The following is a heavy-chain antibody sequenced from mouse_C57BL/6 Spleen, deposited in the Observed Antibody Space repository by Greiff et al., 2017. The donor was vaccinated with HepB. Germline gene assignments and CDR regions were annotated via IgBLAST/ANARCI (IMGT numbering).Heavy chain of an antibody. Sequence: QVQLQQPGAELVRPGTSVKLSCKASGYTFTSYWMHWVKQRPGQGLEWIGVLDPSDSYTNYNQKFKGKATLTVDTSSSTAYMQLSSLTAEDAAVYYWAREPFITWSRWYFDVWGTGTTVTVSS. CDR2: LDPSDSYT. CDR1: GYTFTSYW. J-gene: IGHJ1*03. CDR3: AREPFITWSRWYFDV. V-gene: IGHV1-59*01. D-gene: IGHD1-1*01.